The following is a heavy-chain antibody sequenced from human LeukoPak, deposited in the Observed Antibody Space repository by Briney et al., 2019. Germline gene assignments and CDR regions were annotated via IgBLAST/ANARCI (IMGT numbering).Heavy chain of an antibody. D-gene: IGHD6-13*01. CDR2: ISGSGGST. V-gene: IGHV3-23*01. Sequence: GGSLRLSCAASGFTFSSYAMSWVRQAPGKGLEWVSAISGSGGSTYYADSVKGRFTISRDNAKNSLYLQMNSLRAEDTAVYYCARVLYSSWFDPWGQGTLVTVSS. CDR1: GFTFSSYA. J-gene: IGHJ5*02. CDR3: ARVLYSSWFDP.